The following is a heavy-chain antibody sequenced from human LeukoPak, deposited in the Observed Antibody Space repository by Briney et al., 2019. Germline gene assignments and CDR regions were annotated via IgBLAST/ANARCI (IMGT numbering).Heavy chain of an antibody. CDR1: GFTFSNYG. D-gene: IGHD3-22*01. CDR3: ARGEVTTIVGPFDI. Sequence: GGSLRLSCEASGFTFSNYGMHGVRQAPGQGREWVAVISYDGSNKYYADSVKGLFTISRDNSKNTLYLQMNSLRAEDTAVYYCARGEVTTIVGPFDIWGQGTLVTVSS. J-gene: IGHJ3*02. V-gene: IGHV3-30*03. CDR2: ISYDGSNK.